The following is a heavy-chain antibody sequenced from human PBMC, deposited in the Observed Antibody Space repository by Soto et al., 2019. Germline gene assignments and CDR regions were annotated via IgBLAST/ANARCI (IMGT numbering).Heavy chain of an antibody. Sequence: SQNLSHPCTVSGGSITSGGYYWSWILQHPGKGLEWIGYIYYSGSTYYNPSLKSRVTISVDTSKNQCSLKLSSVTAADTAVYYCARENYCTNGVCHLYYGMDVWGQGTTVTVSS. V-gene: IGHV4-31*03. CDR1: GGSITSGGYY. CDR3: ARENYCTNGVCHLYYGMDV. D-gene: IGHD2-8*01. CDR2: IYYSGST. J-gene: IGHJ6*02.